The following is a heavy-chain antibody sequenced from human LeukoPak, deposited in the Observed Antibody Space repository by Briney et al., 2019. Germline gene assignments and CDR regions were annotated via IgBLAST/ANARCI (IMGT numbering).Heavy chain of an antibody. CDR1: GFTFTNYP. CDR3: ARDLAFSRLDY. CDR2: LWSDGIKT. Sequence: GGSLRLSCAASGFTFTNYPMHWVRQAPGKGLEWVAVLWSDGIKTDYADSVKGRFTISRDDSKNTLYLQMNSLRAEDTAVYYCARDLAFSRLDYWGQGVLVTVSS. D-gene: IGHD2/OR15-2a*01. J-gene: IGHJ4*02. V-gene: IGHV3-33*01.